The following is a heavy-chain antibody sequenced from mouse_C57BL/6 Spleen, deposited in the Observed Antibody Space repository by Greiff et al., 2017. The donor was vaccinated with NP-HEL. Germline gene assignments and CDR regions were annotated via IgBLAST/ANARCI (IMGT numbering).Heavy chain of an antibody. V-gene: IGHV5-17*01. Sequence: EVQVVESGGGLVKPGGSLKLSCAASGFTFSDYGMHWVRQAPEKGLEWVAYISSGSSTIYYADTVKGRFTISRDNAKNTLFLQMTSLRSEDTAMYYCARGGSGSSLAWFAYWGQGTLVTVSA. CDR2: ISSGSSTI. D-gene: IGHD1-1*01. CDR3: ARGGSGSSLAWFAY. CDR1: GFTFSDYG. J-gene: IGHJ3*01.